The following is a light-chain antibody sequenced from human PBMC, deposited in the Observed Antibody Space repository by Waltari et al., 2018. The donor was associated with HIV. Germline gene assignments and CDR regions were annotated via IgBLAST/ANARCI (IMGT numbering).Light chain of an antibody. V-gene: IGKV1-17*01. CDR1: QSIRID. CDR2: AVF. CDR3: LQHYSYPLT. Sequence: DIQMTQSQSSLSASVGDRVTITCRASQSIRIDLGWYQQKPGKAPKRLIYAVFSLQSGVPSRFSGSGSGTEFTLTISSLQPEDFATYYFLQHYSYPLTFGGGTRVEIK. J-gene: IGKJ4*01.